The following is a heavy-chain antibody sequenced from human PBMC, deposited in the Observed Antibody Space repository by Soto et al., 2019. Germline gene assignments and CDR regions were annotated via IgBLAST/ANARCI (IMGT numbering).Heavy chain of an antibody. D-gene: IGHD5-12*01. V-gene: IGHV4-59*03. CDR3: ARRYGGNFDY. J-gene: IGHJ4*02. Sequence: QVQLQESGPGLVKPSETLSLTCTVSGGSISSYSWSWIRQPPGKGLEWIGYIYYSGRTKYNPSLKSGDTISVEPSKNQFCLKLTSVTAAEAAVYYCARRYGGNFDYWGQGPLVTVSS. CDR1: GGSISSYS. CDR2: IYYSGRT.